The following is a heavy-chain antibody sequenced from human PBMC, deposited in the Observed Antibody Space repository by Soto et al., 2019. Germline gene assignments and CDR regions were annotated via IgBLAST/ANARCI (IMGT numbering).Heavy chain of an antibody. J-gene: IGHJ3*02. CDR1: GFTFSTYS. CDR3: AHPRGYGVFDAYDI. Sequence: GGSLRLSGAASGFTFSTYSISWVRQAPGKGLEWVSAISGSGDNTYYADSVKGRLTISRDNSINTLYLQMNSLRTEDTAVYYCAHPRGYGVFDAYDIWGQWAMVTVS. V-gene: IGHV3-23*01. CDR2: ISGSGDNT. D-gene: IGHD5-18*01.